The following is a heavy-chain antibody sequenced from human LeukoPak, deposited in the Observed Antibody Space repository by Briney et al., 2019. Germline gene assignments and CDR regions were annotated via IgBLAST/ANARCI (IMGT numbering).Heavy chain of an antibody. CDR3: AKSNGCLIDI. J-gene: IGHJ3*02. CDR1: GFTFSIYA. Sequence: GGSLRLSCAASGFTFSIYAMSWVRQAPGKGLEWVSAISGSRGSTYYADSVKGRFTISRDNSKNTLYLQMNSLRAEDTAVYYCAKSNGCLIDIWGQGTMVTVSS. D-gene: IGHD2-8*01. CDR2: ISGSRGST. V-gene: IGHV3-23*01.